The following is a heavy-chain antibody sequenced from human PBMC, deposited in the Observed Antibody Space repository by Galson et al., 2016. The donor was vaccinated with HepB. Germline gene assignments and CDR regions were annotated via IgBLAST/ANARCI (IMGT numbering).Heavy chain of an antibody. D-gene: IGHD3-9*01. CDR2: MNPNSGNT. Sequence: SVKVSCKASGYTFTSYDINWVRQATGQGLEWMGWMNPNSGNTGYAQKFQGRVTMTRNTSISTAYMGLSSLRSVDTAVYYCARGLLPRYFDWFYYYYGMDGGGPGTTVTVSS. CDR1: GYTFTSYD. CDR3: ARGLLPRYFDWFYYYYGMDG. V-gene: IGHV1-8*01. J-gene: IGHJ6*02.